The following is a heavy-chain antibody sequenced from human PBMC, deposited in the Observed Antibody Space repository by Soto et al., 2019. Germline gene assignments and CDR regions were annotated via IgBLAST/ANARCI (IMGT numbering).Heavy chain of an antibody. CDR3: AKGGNSDYYYYGMDV. D-gene: IGHD2-21*02. Sequence: GGSLSLSCAASGFTLISYGMHWVSQAPGKGLEWLAVISYDGSNKYYADSVKGRFTISRDNSKNTLYLQMNSLRAEDTAVYYCAKGGNSDYYYYGMDVWGQGTTVTVSS. CDR2: ISYDGSNK. V-gene: IGHV3-30*18. J-gene: IGHJ6*02. CDR1: GFTLISYG.